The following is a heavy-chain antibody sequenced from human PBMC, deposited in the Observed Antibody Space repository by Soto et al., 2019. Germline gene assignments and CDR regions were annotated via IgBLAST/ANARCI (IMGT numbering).Heavy chain of an antibody. V-gene: IGHV4-59*08. CDR1: GGSISSYY. CDR2: IYYSGST. CDR3: ARSIQLWSYYFDY. J-gene: IGHJ4*02. Sequence: SETLSLTCTVSGGSISSYYWSWIRQPPGKGLEWIGYIYYSGSTNYNPSLKSRVTISVDTSKNQFSLKLSSVTAADTAVYYCARSIQLWSYYFDYWGQGTLVTVSS. D-gene: IGHD5-18*01.